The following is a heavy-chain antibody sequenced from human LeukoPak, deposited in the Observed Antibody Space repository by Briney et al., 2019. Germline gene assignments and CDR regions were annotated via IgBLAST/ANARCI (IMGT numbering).Heavy chain of an antibody. Sequence: INAGNGNTKYSQKFQGRVTITRDTSASTAYMELSSLRSEDTAVYYCARFDFWSGYYYGMDVWGQGTTVTVSS. J-gene: IGHJ6*02. V-gene: IGHV1-3*01. CDR2: INAGNGNT. CDR3: ARFDFWSGYYYGMDV. D-gene: IGHD3-3*01.